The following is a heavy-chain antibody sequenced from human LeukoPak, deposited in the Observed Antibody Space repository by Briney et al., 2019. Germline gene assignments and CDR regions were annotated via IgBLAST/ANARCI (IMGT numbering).Heavy chain of an antibody. Sequence: GGSLRLSCAASGFTFSSYGMHWVRQAPGKGLEWVAVISYDGSNKYYAGSVKGRFTISRDNSKNTLYLQMNSLRAEDTAVYYCAKGGEMATIYGYWGQGTLVTVSS. D-gene: IGHD5-12*01. CDR1: GFTFSSYG. J-gene: IGHJ4*02. CDR3: AKGGEMATIYGY. V-gene: IGHV3-30*18. CDR2: ISYDGSNK.